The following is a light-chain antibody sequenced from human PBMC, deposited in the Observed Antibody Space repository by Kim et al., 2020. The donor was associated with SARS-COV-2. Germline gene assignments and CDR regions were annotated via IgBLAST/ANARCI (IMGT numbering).Light chain of an antibody. CDR2: YDS. Sequence: SYELTQPPSVSVAPGKTARITCGGNNIGSKSVHWYQQKPGQAPVLVIYYDSDRPSVIPDRFSGSNSGNMATLTISRVEAVDKADYYCQVRDGRSAPYVFGTGTKV. CDR1: NIGSKS. V-gene: IGLV3-21*04. CDR3: QVRDGRSAPYV. J-gene: IGLJ1*01.